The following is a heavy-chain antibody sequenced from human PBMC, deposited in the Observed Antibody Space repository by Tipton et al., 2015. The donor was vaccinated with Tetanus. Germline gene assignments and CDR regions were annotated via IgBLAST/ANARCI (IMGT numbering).Heavy chain of an antibody. CDR3: ARHEGSDGVCYIGPQSFFDP. V-gene: IGHV4-39*01. J-gene: IGHJ5*02. Sequence: TLSLTCSVSGASVSSTTYYWGWIRQSPGKGLEWIASVYYSGSTWYNLSLKSRLTMSIDTSKNQFSLKLKSVTAADSALYFCARHEGSDGVCYIGPQSFFDPWGQGILVTVSS. CDR1: GASVSSTTYY. CDR2: VYYSGST. D-gene: IGHD2-8*02.